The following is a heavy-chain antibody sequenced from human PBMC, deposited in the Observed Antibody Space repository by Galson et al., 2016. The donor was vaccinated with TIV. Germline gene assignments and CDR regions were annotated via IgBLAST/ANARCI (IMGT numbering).Heavy chain of an antibody. CDR3: ARQYDFGDYRGDAFDI. CDR1: GYSFTSQW. D-gene: IGHD4-17*01. J-gene: IGHJ3*02. V-gene: IGHV5-51*03. Sequence: QSGAEVKKPGESLKISCKASGYSFTSQWIAWVRQVPGKGLEWVGVVNPGGSTIRYSPSFQGQVTISSDKSISTAYLQWISLMTSDTATYYWARQYDFGDYRGDAFDIWGQGTVVIVSS. CDR2: VNPGGSTI.